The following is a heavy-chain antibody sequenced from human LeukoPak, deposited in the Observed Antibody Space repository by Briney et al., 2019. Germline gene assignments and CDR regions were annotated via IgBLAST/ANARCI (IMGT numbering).Heavy chain of an antibody. CDR3: ARGGVQPVDY. CDR1: GFTFNSFW. CDR2: MNEYATTR. J-gene: IGHJ4*02. D-gene: IGHD3-10*01. V-gene: IGHV3-74*01. Sequence: GGSLRLSCAASGFTFNSFWMHWVRQAPGKGLVWVSDMNEYATTRRYADSVKGRFTISRDNAKNTLYLQMNNLRAEDTAMYFYARGGVQPVDYWGQGTLVIVSS.